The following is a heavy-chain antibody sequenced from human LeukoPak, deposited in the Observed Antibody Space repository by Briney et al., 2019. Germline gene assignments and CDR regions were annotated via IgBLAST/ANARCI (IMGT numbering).Heavy chain of an antibody. J-gene: IGHJ6*03. Sequence: GGSLRLSCAASGFTFSSYATSWVRQAPGKGLEWVSAISGSGGSTYYADSVKGRFTISRDNSKNTLYLQMNSLRAEDTAVYYCAKISRSSSSRGYYYYMDVWGKGTTVTVSS. D-gene: IGHD6-6*01. V-gene: IGHV3-23*01. CDR1: GFTFSSYA. CDR3: AKISRSSSSRGYYYYMDV. CDR2: ISGSGGST.